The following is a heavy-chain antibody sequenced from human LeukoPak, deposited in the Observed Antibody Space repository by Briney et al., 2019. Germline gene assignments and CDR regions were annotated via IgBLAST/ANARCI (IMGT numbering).Heavy chain of an antibody. V-gene: IGHV3-20*04. CDR1: GFTFDDYG. Sequence: GGSLRLSCAPSGFTFDDYGMSWVRQAPGKGLEWVSGINWNGGSTGYADSVKGRFTISRDNAKNSLYLQMNSLRAEDTALYYCARSGGYGDYDGGWFDPWGQGTLVTVSS. CDR3: ARSGGYGDYDGGWFDP. J-gene: IGHJ5*02. D-gene: IGHD4-17*01. CDR2: INWNGGST.